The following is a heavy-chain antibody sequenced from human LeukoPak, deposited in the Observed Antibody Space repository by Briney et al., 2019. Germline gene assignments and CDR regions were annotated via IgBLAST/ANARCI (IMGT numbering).Heavy chain of an antibody. CDR1: GGSISSGSYY. J-gene: IGHJ3*02. Sequence: SEALSLTCTVSGGSISSGSYYWSWIRQPAGKGLEWIGRIYASGSTNYNPSLKSRVTISVDTSKNQFSLKLSSVTAADTAVYYCARTSVGYSSSWYGQWEAFDIWGQGTMVTVSS. V-gene: IGHV4-61*02. CDR3: ARTSVGYSSSWYGQWEAFDI. CDR2: IYASGST. D-gene: IGHD6-13*01.